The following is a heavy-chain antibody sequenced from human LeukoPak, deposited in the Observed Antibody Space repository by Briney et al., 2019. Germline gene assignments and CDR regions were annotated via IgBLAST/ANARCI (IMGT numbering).Heavy chain of an antibody. Sequence: SETLSLTCAVYGGSFSGYYWSWIRQPPGKGLEWIGEINHSGSTNYNPSLKSRVTISVDTSKNQFSLKLSSVTAADTAVYYCARARGRDPDYWGQGTLVTVSS. CDR3: ARARGRDPDY. CDR2: INHSGST. D-gene: IGHD3-16*01. CDR1: GGSFSGYY. J-gene: IGHJ4*02. V-gene: IGHV4-34*01.